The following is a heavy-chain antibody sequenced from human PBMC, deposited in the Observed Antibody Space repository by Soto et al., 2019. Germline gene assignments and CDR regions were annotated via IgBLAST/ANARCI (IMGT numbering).Heavy chain of an antibody. CDR1: GYNFNTYW. CDR2: IYPADSDT. J-gene: IGHJ4*02. D-gene: IGHD2-2*01. V-gene: IGHV5-51*01. Sequence: GESLKISCKGSGYNFNTYWIGWVRQMPGKGLEWMGIIYPADSDTRYNPSFQGQVTISADKSVSTAYLQWSSLEASDTAIYYCARQYAAFDYWGQGTLVT. CDR3: ARQYAAFDY.